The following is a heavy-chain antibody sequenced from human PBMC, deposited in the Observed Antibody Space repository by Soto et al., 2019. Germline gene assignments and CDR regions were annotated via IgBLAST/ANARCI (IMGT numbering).Heavy chain of an antibody. Sequence: LPETLSLTCAVYGGSFSGYYWSWIRQPPGKGLEWIGEINHSGSTNYNPSLKSRVTISVDTSKNQFSLKLSSVTAADTAVYYCARRGIAARLSNWFDPWGQGTLVTVSS. V-gene: IGHV4-34*01. CDR2: INHSGST. CDR3: ARRGIAARLSNWFDP. D-gene: IGHD6-6*01. J-gene: IGHJ5*02. CDR1: GGSFSGYY.